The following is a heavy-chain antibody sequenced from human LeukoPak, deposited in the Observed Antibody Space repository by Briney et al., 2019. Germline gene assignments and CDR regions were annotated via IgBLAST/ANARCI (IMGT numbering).Heavy chain of an antibody. D-gene: IGHD3-10*01. J-gene: IGHJ5*02. CDR2: IYYSGST. V-gene: IGHV4-59*01. Sequence: SETLSLTCTVSGGSISSYYWSWIRQPPGKGLEWIGNIYYSGSTNYNPSLKSRVTISVDTSKNQFSLKLSSVTAADTAVYYCARVLEPTSATMVRGVINWFDPWGQGTLVTVSS. CDR1: GGSISSYY. CDR3: ARVLEPTSATMVRGVINWFDP.